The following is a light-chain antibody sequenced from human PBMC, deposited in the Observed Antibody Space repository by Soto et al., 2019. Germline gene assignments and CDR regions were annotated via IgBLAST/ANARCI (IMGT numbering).Light chain of an antibody. CDR3: MQARQSPIT. Sequence: EIVMAQSPLSLSVTPGEPASISCRSSQSLLHRNGYSYLDWYLQKPGQPPQLLIYLASTRASGVPDRFSGSGSGTDFSLKISRVEPEDVGVYYCMQARQSPITFGGGTKVEIK. CDR1: QSLLHRNGYSY. CDR2: LAS. V-gene: IGKV2-28*01. J-gene: IGKJ4*01.